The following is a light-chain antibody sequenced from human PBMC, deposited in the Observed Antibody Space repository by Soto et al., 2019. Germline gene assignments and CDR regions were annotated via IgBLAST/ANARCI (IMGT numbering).Light chain of an antibody. Sequence: QSVLTPPASVSGTPGQSITISCTGTSSDLAFYNYVSWYQQQPGKAPKLMIYQSTNRLSGVSNRFSGSRSGNTASLTISGLEAEDEADYYCSSYTDSSNYLFGTGTKVTVL. J-gene: IGLJ1*01. CDR3: SSYTDSSNYL. CDR2: QST. CDR1: SSDLAFYNY. V-gene: IGLV2-14*01.